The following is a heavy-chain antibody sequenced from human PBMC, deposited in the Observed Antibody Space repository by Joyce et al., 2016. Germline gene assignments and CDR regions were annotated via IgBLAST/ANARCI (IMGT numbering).Heavy chain of an antibody. J-gene: IGHJ4*02. Sequence: QVQLVESGGGVVQPGRSLRLSCAASGLTLSNYGVHWVRQGPGKGLEGLAVRSYDGIYKYYADSGKGRFTISRDNSKNTVFLEMNSLRTEDTAVYYCAKILTATYSSGWFLDYWGQGTLVTVSS. D-gene: IGHD6-25*01. V-gene: IGHV3-30*18. CDR3: AKILTATYSSGWFLDY. CDR2: RSYDGIYK. CDR1: GLTLSNYG.